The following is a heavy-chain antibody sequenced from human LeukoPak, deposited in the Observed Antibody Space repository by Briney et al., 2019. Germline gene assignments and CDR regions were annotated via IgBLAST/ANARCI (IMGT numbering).Heavy chain of an antibody. V-gene: IGHV4-34*01. CDR1: GGSFSGDY. Sequence: SETLSLTCAVYGGSFSGDYWSWIRQPPGKGLKWIGEINHSGSTNYNPSLKSRVTISVDTSKNQFSLQLSSVTAADTAVYYCARRKYSYALHDYWGQGTLVTVSS. CDR2: INHSGST. CDR3: ARRKYSYALHDY. J-gene: IGHJ4*02. D-gene: IGHD5-18*01.